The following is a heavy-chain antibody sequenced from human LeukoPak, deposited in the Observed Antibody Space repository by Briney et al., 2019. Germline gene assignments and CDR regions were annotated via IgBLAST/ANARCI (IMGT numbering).Heavy chain of an antibody. CDR3: AKLGYYDILTGYFG. V-gene: IGHV3-23*01. D-gene: IGHD3-9*01. CDR1: GLTFSSYA. Sequence: GGSLRLSCAASGLTFSSYAMSWVRQAPGKGLQWVSAISGSGGGTYYADSVKGRFTISRDNSKNTLYLQMNSLRAEDTAVYYCAKLGYYDILTGYFGWGQGTLVTVPS. CDR2: ISGSGGGT. J-gene: IGHJ4*02.